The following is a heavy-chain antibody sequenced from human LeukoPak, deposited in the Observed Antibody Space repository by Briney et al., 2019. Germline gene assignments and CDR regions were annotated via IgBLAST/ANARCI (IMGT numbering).Heavy chain of an antibody. V-gene: IGHV1-58*02. CDR1: GFTFSSSA. Sequence: ASVKVSCKTSGFTFSSSAIQWVRQARGERLEWVGWIGVGNGNTNYAHKLQERVTITRDMSTSTAYMELSSLRSEDTAVYYCAAELYRGGDSCHFDYWGQGTLVTVSS. J-gene: IGHJ4*02. D-gene: IGHD2-21*02. CDR2: IGVGNGNT. CDR3: AAELYRGGDSCHFDY.